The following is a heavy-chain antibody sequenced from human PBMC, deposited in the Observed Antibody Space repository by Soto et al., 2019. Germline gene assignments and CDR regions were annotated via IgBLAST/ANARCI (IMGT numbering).Heavy chain of an antibody. Sequence: SETLSLTCTVSGGSISSYYWSWIRQPPGKGLEWIGYIYYSGSTNYNPSLKSRVTISVDTSKNQFSLKLSSVTAADTAVYYCARADYSGSYDFDYWGQGTLVTVSS. D-gene: IGHD1-26*01. J-gene: IGHJ4*02. CDR2: IYYSGST. V-gene: IGHV4-59*01. CDR3: ARADYSGSYDFDY. CDR1: GGSISSYY.